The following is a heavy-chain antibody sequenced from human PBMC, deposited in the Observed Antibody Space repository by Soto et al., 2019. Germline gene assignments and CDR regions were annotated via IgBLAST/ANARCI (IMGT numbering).Heavy chain of an antibody. CDR1: GYTFTGYY. CDR2: INPNSGDS. CDR3: ARDRDTSAQKSYSWFDP. V-gene: IGHV1-2*02. Sequence: GASVKVSCKASGYTFTGYYMHWVRQAPGQGLEWMGWINPNSGDSHFEQKFQGRVTMTRDTSISTVYLELSRLTSDDTAVYYCARDRDTSAQKSYSWFDPWGQGTLVTVSS. J-gene: IGHJ5*02. D-gene: IGHD6-19*01.